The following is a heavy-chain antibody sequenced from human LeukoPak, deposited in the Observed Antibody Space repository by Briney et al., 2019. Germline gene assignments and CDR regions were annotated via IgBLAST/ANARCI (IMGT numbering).Heavy chain of an antibody. CDR2: NSAGGDKT. CDR3: AKWGTSAWYDY. J-gene: IGHJ4*02. Sequence: GGSLRLSCAASGFIFSSYAMSWVRQAPGKGLEGVSSNSAGGDKTYYADSVKGRFTTSRDNSKNTLYLQMNSLRAEDTALYYCAKWGTSAWYDYWGQGTLVTVSS. CDR1: GFIFSSYA. V-gene: IGHV3-23*01. D-gene: IGHD6-19*01.